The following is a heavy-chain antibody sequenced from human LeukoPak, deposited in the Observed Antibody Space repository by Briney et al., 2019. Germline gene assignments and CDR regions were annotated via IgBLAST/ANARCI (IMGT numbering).Heavy chain of an antibody. D-gene: IGHD3-10*01. CDR2: IYHSGSI. CDR3: ARGATMVRGAKQAFDI. CDR1: GGSISSSNW. Sequence: SETLSLTCAVSGGSISSSNWWSWVRQPPGKGLEWIGEIYHSGSINYNPSLKSRVTISVDKSKNQFSLKLSSVTAADTAVYYCARGATMVRGAKQAFDIWGQGTMVTVSS. V-gene: IGHV4-4*02. J-gene: IGHJ3*02.